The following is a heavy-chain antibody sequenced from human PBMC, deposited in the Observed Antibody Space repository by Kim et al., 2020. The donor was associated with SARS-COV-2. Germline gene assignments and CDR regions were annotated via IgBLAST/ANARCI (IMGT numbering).Heavy chain of an antibody. CDR1: GFTFSNYG. D-gene: IGHD3-3*01. J-gene: IGHJ4*02. V-gene: IGHV3-33*01. CDR2: IWYDGSNK. Sequence: GGSLRLSCAASGFTFSNYGMHWVRQAPGKGLEWVAVIWYDGSNKYYADSVKGRFTISRDNSKNTLYLQMNSLRAEDTAVYYCSRDNDFWSGYYIYYWGQGPLVTVSS. CDR3: SRDNDFWSGYYIYY.